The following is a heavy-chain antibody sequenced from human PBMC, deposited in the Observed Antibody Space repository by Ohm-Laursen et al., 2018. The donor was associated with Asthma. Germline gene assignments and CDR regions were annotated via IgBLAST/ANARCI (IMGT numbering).Heavy chain of an antibody. J-gene: IGHJ4*02. D-gene: IGHD6-19*01. CDR3: ARKFSSGWLFDF. Sequence: GSLRLSCTASGFTFSDYYMTWVRQAPGKGLEWVSAIYSGGTTYYADSVRGRFTISRDNSKNTLYLQMNSLRAEDTAVYYCARKFSSGWLFDFWGQGTLVTVSS. V-gene: IGHV3-53*01. CDR2: IYSGGTT. CDR1: GFTFSDYY.